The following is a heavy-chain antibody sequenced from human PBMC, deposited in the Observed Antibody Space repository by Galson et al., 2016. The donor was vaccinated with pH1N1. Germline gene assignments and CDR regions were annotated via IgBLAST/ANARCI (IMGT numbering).Heavy chain of an antibody. J-gene: IGHJ4*02. CDR2: IRYDGSNNDGSNK. V-gene: IGHV3-30*02. CDR1: GLTFSSYD. Sequence: SLRLSCAASGLTFSSYDMHWVRRAPGKGLEWVAFIRYDGSNNDGSNKYYIDSVKGRFTVSRDNTKNTLYLQMRSLRAEDTAVCYCAKKMGFGDLLYNFDYWGQGTLVTVSS. CDR3: AKKMGFGDLLYNFDY. D-gene: IGHD3-10*01.